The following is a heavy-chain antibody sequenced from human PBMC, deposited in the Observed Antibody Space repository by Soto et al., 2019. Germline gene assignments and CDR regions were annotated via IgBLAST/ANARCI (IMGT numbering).Heavy chain of an antibody. V-gene: IGHV3-23*01. J-gene: IGHJ4*02. CDR3: AKTARSPLPQKN. CDR1: GFSFSSYA. CDR2: ISGSGGST. Sequence: WWSLRFPCAASGFSFSSYAMSWVRQAPGKGLEWVSAISGSGGSTYYADSVKGRFTISRHNSINTLYLQINPLRAEDSALYYRAKTARSPLPQKNCGRGTLVAVYS. D-gene: IGHD1-26*01.